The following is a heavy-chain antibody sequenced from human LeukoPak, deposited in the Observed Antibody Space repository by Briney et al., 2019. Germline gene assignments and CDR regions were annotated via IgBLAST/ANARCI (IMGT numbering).Heavy chain of an antibody. CDR2: IYYSGST. D-gene: IGHD3-22*01. CDR3: ARGRRSGYYDY. V-gene: IGHV4-39*07. CDR1: GGSISSSSYY. J-gene: IGHJ4*02. Sequence: SETLSLTCTVSGGSISSSSYYWGWIRQPPGKGLEWIGSIYYSGSTYYNPSLKSRVTISVDTSKNQFSLKLSSVTAADTAVYYCARGRRSGYYDYWGQGTLVTVSS.